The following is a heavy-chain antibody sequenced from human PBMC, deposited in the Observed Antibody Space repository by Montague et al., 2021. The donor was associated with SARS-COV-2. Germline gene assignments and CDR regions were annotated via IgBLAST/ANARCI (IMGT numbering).Heavy chain of an antibody. CDR3: AKDVVVTAIGPQGAFDV. Sequence: SLRLSCAASGFTFSSYAMTWVRQAPGKGLEWVSVVSFGGDLTYTAESVKGRFTISRDNSKNTLYLQMDSRRADDTAVYFCAKDVVVTAIGPQGAFDVWGQGTMVTVSS. V-gene: IGHV3-23*01. CDR2: VSFGGDLT. D-gene: IGHD2-21*02. J-gene: IGHJ3*01. CDR1: GFTFSSYA.